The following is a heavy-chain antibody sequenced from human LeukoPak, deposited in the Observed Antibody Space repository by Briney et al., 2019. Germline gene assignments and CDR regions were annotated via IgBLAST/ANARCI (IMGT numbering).Heavy chain of an antibody. D-gene: IGHD7-27*01. CDR2: INLGGSVI. J-gene: IGHJ4*02. Sequence: GGSLRLSCAASGFAFRDYWMNWVRQAPGKGLEWVANINLGGSVISYVDSVKGRCTASRDNAENSLSLQMNSLGAEDTAVYYCAAWGLHNYWGQGTLVTVSS. CDR1: GFAFRDYW. CDR3: AAWGLHNY. V-gene: IGHV3-7*01.